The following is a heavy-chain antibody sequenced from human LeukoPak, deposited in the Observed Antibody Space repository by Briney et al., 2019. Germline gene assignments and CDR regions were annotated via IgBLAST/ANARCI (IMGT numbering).Heavy chain of an antibody. D-gene: IGHD1-14*01. CDR3: TRDRSRAEDD. J-gene: IGHJ4*02. V-gene: IGHV3-7*01. CDR2: INQGGSDK. Sequence: GGSLRLSCASSGFTFSGHWMSWVRQAPGKGLEWVANINQGGSDKYYVDSVKGRFTISRDNANNLLYLQMNSLRGEDTAVYYCTRDRSRAEDDWGQGTLVTVSS. CDR1: GFTFSGHW.